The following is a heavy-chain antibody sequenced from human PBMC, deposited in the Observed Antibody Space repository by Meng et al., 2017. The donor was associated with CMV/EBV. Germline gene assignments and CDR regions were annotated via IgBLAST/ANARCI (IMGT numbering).Heavy chain of an antibody. D-gene: IGHD2-2*01. CDR3: ARDWVVPAAMSHYYYGMDV. CDR1: GGSFSGYY. Sequence: GSLRLSCAVYGGSFSGYYWSWIRQPPGKGLEWIGEINHSGSTNYNPSLKSRVTISVDTSKNQFSLKLSSVTAADTAVYYCARDWVVPAAMSHYYYGMDVWGQGTTVTVSS. CDR2: INHSGST. V-gene: IGHV4-34*01. J-gene: IGHJ6*02.